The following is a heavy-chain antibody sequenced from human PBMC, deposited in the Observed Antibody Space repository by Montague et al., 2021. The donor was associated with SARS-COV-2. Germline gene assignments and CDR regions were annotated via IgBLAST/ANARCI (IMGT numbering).Heavy chain of an antibody. CDR1: GGSINNYY. D-gene: IGHD4-23*01. Sequence: SETLSLTCNVPGGSINNYYWSWIRQSPGRGLEWIGYIYYTGSTTRNPSLDSRVTISLDTSRDLVSLELRSLTAADTAVYYCARGGGWKRHFDYWGQGTLVAVSS. CDR3: ARGGGWKRHFDY. CDR2: IYYTGST. V-gene: IGHV4-59*01. J-gene: IGHJ4*02.